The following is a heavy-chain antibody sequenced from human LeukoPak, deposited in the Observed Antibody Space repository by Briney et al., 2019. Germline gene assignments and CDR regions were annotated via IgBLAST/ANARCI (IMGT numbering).Heavy chain of an antibody. Sequence: VASVKVSCKASGYTFTSYGISWVRQAPGQGLEWMGWISAYNGNTNYAQKLQGRVTMTTDTSRSTAYMELRSLRSDDTAVYYCARDLSPHGSSSWYGMMGYWGQGTLVTVSS. V-gene: IGHV1-18*01. CDR3: ARDLSPHGSSSWYGMMGY. CDR1: GYTFTSYG. D-gene: IGHD6-13*01. CDR2: ISAYNGNT. J-gene: IGHJ4*02.